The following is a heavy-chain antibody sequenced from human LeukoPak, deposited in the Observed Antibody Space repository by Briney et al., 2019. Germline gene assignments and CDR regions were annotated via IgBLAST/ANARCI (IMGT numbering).Heavy chain of an antibody. CDR3: ARERYNWNSNHFFDY. V-gene: IGHV1-8*01. D-gene: IGHD1-7*01. CDR2: MNPNTGIT. CDR1: GYSFITYD. Sequence: ASVKVSCKASGYSFITYDVNWVRQATGQGPEWMGYMNPNTGITGYAQKFQGRVTITADESTSTAYMELSSLRSEGTAVYYCARERYNWNSNHFFDYWGQGTLVTVSS. J-gene: IGHJ4*02.